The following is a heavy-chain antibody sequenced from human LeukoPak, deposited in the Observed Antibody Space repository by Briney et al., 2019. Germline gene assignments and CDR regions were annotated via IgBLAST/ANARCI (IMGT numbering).Heavy chain of an antibody. J-gene: IGHJ4*02. CDR3: ARGSSSSLVDYFDY. Sequence: SETLSLTCTVSGGSISSSSYYWGWIRQPPGKGLEWIGSIYYSGSTYYNPSLKSRVTISVDTSKNQFSLKLSSVTAADTAVYYCARGSSSSLVDYFDYWGQGTLVTVSS. D-gene: IGHD6-6*01. CDR1: GGSISSSSYY. V-gene: IGHV4-39*07. CDR2: IYYSGST.